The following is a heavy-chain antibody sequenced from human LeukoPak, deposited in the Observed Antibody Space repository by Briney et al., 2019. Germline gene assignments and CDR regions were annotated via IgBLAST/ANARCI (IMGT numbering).Heavy chain of an antibody. D-gene: IGHD2-15*01. CDR1: GYTFNTYG. Sequence: EASVKVSCKASGYTFNTYGITWVRQAPGQGLEWMGWISGYNGKTKYAQNLQGRVTMTTDTSTTTAYMELRSLRSDDTAVYYCARAGAVVDNWFDPWGQGTLVTVSS. CDR2: ISGYNGKT. V-gene: IGHV1-18*01. J-gene: IGHJ5*02. CDR3: ARAGAVVDNWFDP.